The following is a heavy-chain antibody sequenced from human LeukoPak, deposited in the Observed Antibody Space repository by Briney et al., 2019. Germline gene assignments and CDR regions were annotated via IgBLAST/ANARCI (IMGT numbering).Heavy chain of an antibody. J-gene: IGHJ1*01. Sequence: GGSLRLSCVGSGFTFRTYAMIWVRQAPGKGLEWVSAISGSGGSTYYADSVKGRFTISRDNSKNTLYLQMNSLRAEDTAVYYCAKDCASGSYYDWGQGTLVTVSS. CDR1: GFTFRTYA. D-gene: IGHD1-26*01. CDR2: ISGSGGST. CDR3: AKDCASGSYYD. V-gene: IGHV3-23*01.